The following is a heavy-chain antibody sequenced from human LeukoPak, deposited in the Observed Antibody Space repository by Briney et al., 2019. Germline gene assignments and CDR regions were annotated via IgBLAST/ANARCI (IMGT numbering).Heavy chain of an antibody. D-gene: IGHD2-15*01. CDR1: GYSFTNYW. Sequence: GESLKISSKVSGYSFTNYWIGWVRQMPGKGLEWMGIIYPDDSDTKYSPSSQGQVTISADKSISTAYLQWSSLKASNTAMYYCARPGRLAYCSGGSCFVMDYWGQGTLVTVSS. J-gene: IGHJ4*02. CDR3: ARPGRLAYCSGGSCFVMDY. CDR2: IYPDDSDT. V-gene: IGHV5-51*01.